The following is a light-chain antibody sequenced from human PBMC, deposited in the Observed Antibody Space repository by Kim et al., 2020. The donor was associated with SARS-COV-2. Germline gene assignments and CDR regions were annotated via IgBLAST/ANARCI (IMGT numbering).Light chain of an antibody. CDR3: GTWDTSLSAVV. J-gene: IGLJ2*01. CDR2: DND. CDR1: SSNIGYNY. V-gene: IGLV1-51*01. Sequence: QSALTQPPSVSAAPGQKVTISCSGSSSNIGYNYVSWYQQLPGTAPKLLISDNDQRPSGIPDRFSGSKSGTSATLGITGLQTGDEADYYCGTWDTSLSAVVFGGGTQLTVL.